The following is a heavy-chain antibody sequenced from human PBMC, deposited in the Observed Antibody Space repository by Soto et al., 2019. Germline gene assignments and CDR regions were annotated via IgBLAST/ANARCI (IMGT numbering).Heavy chain of an antibody. CDR2: IYYSGST. D-gene: IGHD2-2*01. CDR1: GGSVNSGSYY. Sequence: VQLQESGPGLVKPSETLSLTCTVSGGSVNSGSYYWSWIRQPPGKGLEWIGQIYYSGSTNYNPSLKSRVTISVDTSKNQFSLRLSSVTAADTAVYYCATLVPAALPPNWFDPWGQGTLVTVSS. J-gene: IGHJ5*02. V-gene: IGHV4-61*01. CDR3: ATLVPAALPPNWFDP.